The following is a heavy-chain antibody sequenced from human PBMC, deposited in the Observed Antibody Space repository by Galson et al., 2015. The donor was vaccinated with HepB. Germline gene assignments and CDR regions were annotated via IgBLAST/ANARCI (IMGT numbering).Heavy chain of an antibody. V-gene: IGHV1-8*01. CDR2: MNPNSGNT. D-gene: IGHD6-13*01. CDR3: ARGLYSSSWLVHYYYYGMDV. J-gene: IGHJ6*02. CDR1: GYTFTSYD. Sequence: SVKVSCKASGYTFTSYDINWVRQATGQGLEWMGWMNPNSGNTGYAQKFQGRVTMTRNTSISTAYMELSSLRSEDTAVYHCARGLYSSSWLVHYYYYGMDVWGQGTTVTVSS.